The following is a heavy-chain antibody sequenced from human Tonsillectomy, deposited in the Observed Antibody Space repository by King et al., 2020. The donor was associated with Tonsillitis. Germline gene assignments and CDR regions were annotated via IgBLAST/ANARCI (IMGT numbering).Heavy chain of an antibody. J-gene: IGHJ4*02. Sequence: HVQLVESGGGVVQPGRSLRLSCAASGFTFSSYARHWVGQAPGKGLGGGEVISYEGSNKYYADSVKGRFPISKDNSKNTLYLQMNSLRAEDTAVYYCARTTDYTFDYWGQGTLVTVSS. CDR2: ISYEGSNK. CDR3: ARTTDYTFDY. CDR1: GFTFSSYA. V-gene: IGHV3-30*04. D-gene: IGHD4-11*01.